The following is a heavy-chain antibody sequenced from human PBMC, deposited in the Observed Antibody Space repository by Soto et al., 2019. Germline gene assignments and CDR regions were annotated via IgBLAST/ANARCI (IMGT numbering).Heavy chain of an antibody. CDR1: GGSISSGGYY. V-gene: IGHV4-31*03. J-gene: IGHJ4*02. D-gene: IGHD2-15*01. Sequence: SETLSLACTVSGGSISSGGYYWSWIRQHPGKGLEWIGYIYYSGSTYYNPSLKSRVTISVDTSKNQFSLKLSSVTAADTAVYYCARSVVVVAATFDYWGQGTLVTVSS. CDR2: IYYSGST. CDR3: ARSVVVVAATFDY.